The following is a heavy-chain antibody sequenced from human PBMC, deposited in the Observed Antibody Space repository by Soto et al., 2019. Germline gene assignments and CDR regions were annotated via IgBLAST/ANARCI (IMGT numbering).Heavy chain of an antibody. D-gene: IGHD2-21*02. CDR3: AREVVTAGGNNYFDP. CDR1: GGTVASSHW. V-gene: IGHV4-4*02. Sequence: SETLSLTCGVSGGTVASSHWWSWVRQSPGRGLEWIGNVYHTGDTNFNPSLQSRVTFSVDKSNNQFSLRLTSVTAADTAVYFCAREVVTAGGNNYFDPWGPGTLVTVSS. J-gene: IGHJ5*02. CDR2: VYHTGDT.